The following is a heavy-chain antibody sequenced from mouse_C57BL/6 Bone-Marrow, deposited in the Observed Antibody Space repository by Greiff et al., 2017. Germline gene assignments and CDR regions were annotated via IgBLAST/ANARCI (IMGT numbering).Heavy chain of an antibody. D-gene: IGHD1-1*01. CDR2: ISYDGSN. V-gene: IGHV3-6*01. Sequence: EVHLVESGPGLVKPSQSLSLTCSVTGYSITSGYYWNWIRQFPGNKLEWMGYISYDGSNNYNPSLKNRISITRDTSKNQFFLKLNSVTTEDTATYYCARGGDYYGSSPFDYWGQGTTLTVSS. CDR1: GYSITSGYY. CDR3: ARGGDYYGSSPFDY. J-gene: IGHJ2*01.